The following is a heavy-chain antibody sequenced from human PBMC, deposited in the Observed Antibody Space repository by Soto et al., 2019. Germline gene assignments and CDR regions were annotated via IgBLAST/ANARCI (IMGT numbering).Heavy chain of an antibody. J-gene: IGHJ4*02. CDR1: GFSFSTSW. Sequence: EVQLVESGGGLVQPGGSLRLSCADSGFSFSTSWMSWVRQAPGKGLEWVANIKQDGREKYYVDSVKGRFTISRDNSKNTLYLQMNSLRAEDTAVYYCAKVYYDSSGHIYYFDYWGQGTLVTVSS. CDR3: AKVYYDSSGHIYYFDY. D-gene: IGHD3-22*01. CDR2: IKQDGREK. V-gene: IGHV3-7*03.